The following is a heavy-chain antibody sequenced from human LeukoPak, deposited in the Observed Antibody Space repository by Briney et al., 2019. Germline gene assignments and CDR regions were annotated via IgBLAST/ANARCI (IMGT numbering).Heavy chain of an antibody. J-gene: IGHJ4*02. Sequence: PSETLSLTCTASGDSISKNNYFWAWIRQPPGKGLESIGTLYYSGSTYFNPSLKSRVTMSLDTSKNQFSLNLSSVTAADTAVYYCVKMLATRAFDYWGQGTLVTVSS. V-gene: IGHV4-39*01. CDR3: VKMLATRAFDY. CDR1: GDSISKNNYF. D-gene: IGHD2-15*01. CDR2: LYYSGST.